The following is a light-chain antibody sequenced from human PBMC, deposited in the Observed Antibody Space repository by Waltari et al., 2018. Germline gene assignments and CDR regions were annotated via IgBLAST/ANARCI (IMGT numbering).Light chain of an antibody. CDR2: EVS. V-gene: IGLV2-14*01. CDR1: SSDGGGYNY. Sequence: QSALTQPASVSGSPGQSITMSCTGTSSDGGGYNYVSWYQQHPGKAPKLMIFEVSNRPSGVSNRFSGSKSGNTASLTISGLLAEDETDYYCSSYTSTGTFVVFGGGTKLTVL. J-gene: IGLJ2*01. CDR3: SSYTSTGTFVV.